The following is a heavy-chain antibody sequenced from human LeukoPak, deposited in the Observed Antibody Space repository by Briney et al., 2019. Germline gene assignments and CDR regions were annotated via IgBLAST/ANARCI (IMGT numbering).Heavy chain of an antibody. D-gene: IGHD3-10*01. J-gene: IGHJ4*02. CDR3: ARINYYGSGSYWPTLDY. CDR2: INPNSGGT. Sequence: ASVKVSCKAYKYAFTDYYIHWVRQAPGQGLEWMGWINPNSGGTNYAQKFQGRVTMTRDTSISTAYMELSRLRSDDTAVYYCARINYYGSGSYWPTLDYWGQGTLVTVSS. CDR1: KYAFTDYY. V-gene: IGHV1-2*02.